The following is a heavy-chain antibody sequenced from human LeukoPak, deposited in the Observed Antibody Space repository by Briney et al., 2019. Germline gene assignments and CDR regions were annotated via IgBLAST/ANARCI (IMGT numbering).Heavy chain of an antibody. V-gene: IGHV3-30*04. CDR3: ARVPAVVVITAYYFDY. CDR2: ISYDGSNK. J-gene: IGHJ4*02. D-gene: IGHD3-22*01. CDR1: GFTFSSYA. Sequence: GGSLRLSCAASGFTFSSYAMHWVRQAPGKRLEWVAVISYDGSNKYYADSVKGRFTISRDNSKNTLYLQMNSLRAEDTAVYYCARVPAVVVITAYYFDYWGQGTLVTVSS.